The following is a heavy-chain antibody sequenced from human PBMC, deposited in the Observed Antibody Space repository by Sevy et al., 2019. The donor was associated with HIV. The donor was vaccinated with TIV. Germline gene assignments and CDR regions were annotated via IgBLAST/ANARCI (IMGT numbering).Heavy chain of an antibody. D-gene: IGHD3-22*01. CDR3: ARDRNNYDSSGYPTGMDV. CDR2: TSAYNGNT. J-gene: IGHJ6*02. CDR1: GYTFTRYG. V-gene: IGHV1-18*01. Sequence: ASVKVSCKASGYTFTRYGITWVRQAPGQGLEWMGWTSAYNGNTNYAQKVQGRVTMTTDISTSTAYMELRTLRSDDTAMYYCARDRNNYDSSGYPTGMDVWGQGTTVTVSS.